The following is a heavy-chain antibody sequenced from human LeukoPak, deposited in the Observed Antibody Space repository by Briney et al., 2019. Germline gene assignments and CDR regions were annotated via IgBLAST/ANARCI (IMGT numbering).Heavy chain of an antibody. D-gene: IGHD3-10*01. V-gene: IGHV3-23*01. CDR3: AKDQYYYGSGRPWAFDL. Sequence: GGSLRLSCAASGFTFSSYAMIWVRQAPGKGLEWVSAISSGGENTYYADSVKGRFTVSRDNSKNTLYMQMNSLRAEDTATHYCAKDQYYYGSGRPWAFDLWGQGTMVTVCS. CDR1: GFTFSSYA. J-gene: IGHJ3*01. CDR2: ISSGGENT.